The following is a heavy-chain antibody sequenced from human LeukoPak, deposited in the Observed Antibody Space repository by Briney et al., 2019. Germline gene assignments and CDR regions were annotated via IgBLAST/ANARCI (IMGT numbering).Heavy chain of an antibody. D-gene: IGHD3-10*01. V-gene: IGHV3-74*01. CDR2: INSDGSIT. CDR3: TRDRQGPKLYEMHV. Sequence: GGSLRLSCAASGFTFTTYWMHWVRQAPGKGLVWVSHINSDGSITSYADSVKGRFTISRDNAKNTLYLQMNSLRAEDTAVYSCTRDRQGPKLYEMHVWGQGTTVTVSS. J-gene: IGHJ6*02. CDR1: GFTFTTYW.